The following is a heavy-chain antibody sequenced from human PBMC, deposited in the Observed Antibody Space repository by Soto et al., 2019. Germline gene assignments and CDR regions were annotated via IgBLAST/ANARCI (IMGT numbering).Heavy chain of an antibody. D-gene: IGHD3-16*01. J-gene: IGHJ4*02. CDR2: ISGSGGST. V-gene: IGHV3-23*01. CDR1: GSTFSSYA. Sequence: GSLRLSCAASGSTFSSYAMSWVRQAPGKGLEWVSAISGSGGSTYYADSVKGRFTISRDNSKNTLYLQMNSLRAEDTAVYYCAKGGVWGSYPNWGQGTLVTVSS. CDR3: AKGGVWGSYPN.